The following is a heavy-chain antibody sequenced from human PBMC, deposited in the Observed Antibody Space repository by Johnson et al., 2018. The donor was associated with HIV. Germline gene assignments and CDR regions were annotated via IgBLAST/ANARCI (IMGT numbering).Heavy chain of an antibody. J-gene: IGHJ3*02. Sequence: QEQLVESGGGLVKPGGSLRLSCAASGFTFSDYYMSWIRQAPGKGLEWVAVILYDGSNEYYADSVKGRFTISRDNSKNTLYLQMNSLRAEDAAVYYCATSMGATALAFDIWGQGTMVTVSS. CDR3: ATSMGATALAFDI. V-gene: IGHV3-30*14. D-gene: IGHD1-26*01. CDR1: GFTFSDYY. CDR2: ILYDGSNE.